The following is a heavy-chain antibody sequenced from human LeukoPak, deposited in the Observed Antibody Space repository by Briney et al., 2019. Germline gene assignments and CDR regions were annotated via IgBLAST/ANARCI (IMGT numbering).Heavy chain of an antibody. D-gene: IGHD3-22*01. Sequence: SEALSLTCTVSGGSINSYYWSWIRQPPGKGLEWIGYIYYSGSTNYNPSLKSRVTISVDTSKNQFSLRLSSVTAADTAVYYCARANSDSSGYYASFSFDPWGQGTLVTVSS. J-gene: IGHJ5*02. CDR2: IYYSGST. CDR1: GGSINSYY. V-gene: IGHV4-59*01. CDR3: ARANSDSSGYYASFSFDP.